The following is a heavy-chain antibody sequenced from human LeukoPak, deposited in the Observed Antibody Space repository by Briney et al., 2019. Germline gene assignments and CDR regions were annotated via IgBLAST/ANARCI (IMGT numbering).Heavy chain of an antibody. CDR3: AREGQYYYDSENYYVCLDV. CDR1: GGSISSGTYY. Sequence: KPSETLPLTCTVSGGSISSGTYYWTWIRQPAGKGLEWIGHIYTSGSTNYNPSLKSRVTMSVDTSKNQFSLKLSSVTAADTAVYYCAREGQYYYDSENYYVCLDVWGKGTTVTISS. D-gene: IGHD3-10*01. V-gene: IGHV4-61*09. CDR2: IYTSGST. J-gene: IGHJ6*04.